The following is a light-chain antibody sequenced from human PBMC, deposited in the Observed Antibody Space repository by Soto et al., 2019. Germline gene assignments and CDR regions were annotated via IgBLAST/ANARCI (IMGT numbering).Light chain of an antibody. V-gene: IGKV3-20*01. J-gene: IGKJ4*01. CDR1: QSVYKNF. CDR2: GAS. Sequence: EIVLTQSPGTLSLSPGERATLSCRASQSVYKNFLAWYQQKPGQAPRLLINGASNRATGIPDRFSGSGSGTDFSLTIDSLEPEDFAVYFCQQYGSLPPTFGGGTKVAIK. CDR3: QQYGSLPPT.